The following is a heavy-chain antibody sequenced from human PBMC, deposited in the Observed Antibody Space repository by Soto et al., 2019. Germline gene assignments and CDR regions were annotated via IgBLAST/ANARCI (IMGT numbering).Heavy chain of an antibody. V-gene: IGHV1-46*01. Sequence: ASVKVSSKASGYTFTSYYMHWVRQAPGQGLEWMGIINPRGGSTSYAQKFQGRVTMTRDTSTSTVYMELSSLRSEDTAVYYCARDHGSWYIDYWGQGTLVTVSS. J-gene: IGHJ4*02. CDR2: INPRGGST. D-gene: IGHD6-13*01. CDR1: GYTFTSYY. CDR3: ARDHGSWYIDY.